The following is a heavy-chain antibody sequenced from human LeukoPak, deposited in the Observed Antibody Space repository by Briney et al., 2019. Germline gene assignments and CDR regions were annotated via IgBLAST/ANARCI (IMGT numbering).Heavy chain of an antibody. CDR1: GYTFTGNY. V-gene: IGHV1-2*02. CDR2: INPSSGGA. D-gene: IGHD6-13*01. J-gene: IGHJ6*03. Sequence: EDSVKVSCKASGYTFTGNYLHWVRQAPGQGLEWMGWINPSSGGAKYAQNFQGRVIITTDTSISTAYMELSSLRSDDTAVYYCARSSPPTYYHFYYYMDVWGKGSTVTVSS. CDR3: ARSSPPTYYHFYYYMDV.